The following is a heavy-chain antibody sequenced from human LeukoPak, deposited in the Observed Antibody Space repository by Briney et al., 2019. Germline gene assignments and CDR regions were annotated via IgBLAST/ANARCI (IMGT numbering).Heavy chain of an antibody. J-gene: IGHJ6*02. D-gene: IGHD5-18*01. Sequence: GGSLRLSCAASGFTFSSYWMSWVRQAPGKGLEWAANIKQDGSEKYYVDSVKGRFTISRDNAKNSLYPQMNSLRAEDTAVYYCARDHTAIYYGMDVWGQGTTVTVSS. CDR2: IKQDGSEK. CDR1: GFTFSSYW. CDR3: ARDHTAIYYGMDV. V-gene: IGHV3-7*01.